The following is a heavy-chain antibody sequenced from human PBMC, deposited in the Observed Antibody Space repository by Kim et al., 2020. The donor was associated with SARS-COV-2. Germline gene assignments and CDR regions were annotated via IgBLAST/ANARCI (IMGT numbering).Heavy chain of an antibody. V-gene: IGHV4-61*01. Sequence: SETLSLTCTVSGGSVSSGSYYWSWIPQPPGKGLEWIGYIYYSGSTNYNLSLKSRVTISVDKSKNQFHLKLISVTAADTAVYYCAGDQVWFGELLGDYYYYGVDLWGQGTTVTVSS. J-gene: IGHJ6*02. CDR1: GGSVSSGSYY. D-gene: IGHD3-10*01. CDR3: AGDQVWFGELLGDYYYYGVDL. CDR2: IYYSGST.